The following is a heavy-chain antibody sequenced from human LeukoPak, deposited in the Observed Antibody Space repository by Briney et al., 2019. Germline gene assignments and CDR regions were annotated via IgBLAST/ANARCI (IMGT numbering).Heavy chain of an antibody. CDR3: ARESVLWFGTNPFDY. Sequence: ASVKVSCKASGYTFTSYGISWVRQVPGQGLEWMEWISAYNGNTNYAQKLQGRVTMTTDTSTSTAYMELRSLRSDDTAVYYCARESVLWFGTNPFDYWGQGTLVTVSS. V-gene: IGHV1-18*01. CDR1: GYTFTSYG. J-gene: IGHJ4*02. CDR2: ISAYNGNT. D-gene: IGHD3-10*01.